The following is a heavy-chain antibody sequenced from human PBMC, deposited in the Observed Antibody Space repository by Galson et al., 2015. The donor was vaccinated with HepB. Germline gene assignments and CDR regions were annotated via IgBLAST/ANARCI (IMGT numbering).Heavy chain of an antibody. CDR3: ARGRIAVATTLFYFDY. CDR1: GYTFTSYG. D-gene: IGHD6-19*01. V-gene: IGHV1-18*04. CDR2: ISAYNGNT. Sequence: SVKVSCKASGYTFTSYGISWVRQAPGQGLEWMGWISAYNGNTNYAQKLQGRVTMATGTSASTAYMELGSLRSDDTAVYYCARGRIAVATTLFYFDYWGQGALVTVSS. J-gene: IGHJ4*02.